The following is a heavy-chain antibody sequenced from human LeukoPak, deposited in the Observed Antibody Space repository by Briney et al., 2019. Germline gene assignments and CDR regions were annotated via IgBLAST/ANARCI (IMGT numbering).Heavy chain of an antibody. Sequence: GGSLRLSCAASRFTVSNYAMTWVRQTPGKGLEWVSAISASAGTTYYADSAKGRFTISRDNSKNTLYLQMNSLRVDDTALYYCAKGGSSWSYYFDYWGQGTLVTVSS. V-gene: IGHV3-23*01. CDR1: RFTVSNYA. CDR2: ISASAGTT. CDR3: AKGGSSWSYYFDY. J-gene: IGHJ4*02. D-gene: IGHD6-13*01.